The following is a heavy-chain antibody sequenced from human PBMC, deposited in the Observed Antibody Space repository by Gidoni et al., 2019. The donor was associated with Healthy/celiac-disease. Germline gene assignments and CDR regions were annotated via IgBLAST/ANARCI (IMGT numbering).Heavy chain of an antibody. CDR1: GYSFTSYW. Sequence: EVQLVQSGAEGKKPGESMKLSCQGSGYSFTSYWIGWVRQMPGKGLEWTGVIYPGDSDTRYSPYFQGQVTISADKSISTAYLQCSSLKASDTAMYYCARLRYYYDSSGDYGGMDVWGQGTTVTVSS. V-gene: IGHV5-51*03. D-gene: IGHD3-22*01. J-gene: IGHJ6*02. CDR2: IYPGDSDT. CDR3: ARLRYYYDSSGDYGGMDV.